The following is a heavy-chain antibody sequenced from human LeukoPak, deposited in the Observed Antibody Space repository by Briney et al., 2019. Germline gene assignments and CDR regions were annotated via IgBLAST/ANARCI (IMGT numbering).Heavy chain of an antibody. J-gene: IGHJ6*03. V-gene: IGHV3-20*04. D-gene: IGHD2-2*02. CDR1: GFTFDDYG. Sequence: TGGSLRLSCAASGFTFDDYGMSWVRQAPGKGLEWVSGINWNGGSTGYADSVKGRFTISRDNAKNSLYLQMNSLRAEDTALYYCAREATLGYCSSTSCYKAYYYYMDVWGKGTTVTVSS. CDR2: INWNGGST. CDR3: AREATLGYCSSTSCYKAYYYYMDV.